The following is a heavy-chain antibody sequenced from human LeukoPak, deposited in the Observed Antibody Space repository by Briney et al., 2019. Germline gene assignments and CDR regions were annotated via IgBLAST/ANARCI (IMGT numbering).Heavy chain of an antibody. J-gene: IGHJ4*02. Sequence: SSETLSLTCTVSGGSVTRGAYSWTWIRQPVGKGLEWIGRIYTSGDTKYNPSLKSRVTISVGASNNQFSLKLTSVTAADTAVYYCARLNEGLDYWGQGTLVTVSS. CDR3: ARLNEGLDY. D-gene: IGHD1-1*01. CDR2: IYTSGDT. V-gene: IGHV4-61*02. CDR1: GGSVTRGAYS.